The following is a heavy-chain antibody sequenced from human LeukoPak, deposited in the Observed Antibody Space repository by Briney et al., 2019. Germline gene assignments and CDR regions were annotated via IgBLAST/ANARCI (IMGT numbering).Heavy chain of an antibody. J-gene: IGHJ4*02. Sequence: ASVKVPCKASGYTFTNYYIHWVRQAPGQGLEWMGMINPRGGSTSYAQNFQGRVTMTRDTFTSTVYMQLSSLRSEDTAVHYCARDYSGRSQALDYWGQGTLVTVSS. V-gene: IGHV1-46*01. D-gene: IGHD6-19*01. CDR3: ARDYSGRSQALDY. CDR1: GYTFTNYY. CDR2: INPRGGST.